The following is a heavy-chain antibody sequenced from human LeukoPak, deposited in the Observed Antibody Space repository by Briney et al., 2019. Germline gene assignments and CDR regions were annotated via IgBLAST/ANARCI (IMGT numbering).Heavy chain of an antibody. CDR3: ARDMRGDGFNSFDH. CDR1: GFTFGNFW. CDR2: INHDGTGT. Sequence: GGSLRLSCAASGFTFGNFWMHWVRQVPGKGLVWVSGINHDGTGTYYADSVKGRFTISSESSKNTLYLQMNSLRVDDTAVYYCARDMRGDGFNSFDHWGLGILVTVSS. D-gene: IGHD5-24*01. J-gene: IGHJ4*02. V-gene: IGHV3-74*01.